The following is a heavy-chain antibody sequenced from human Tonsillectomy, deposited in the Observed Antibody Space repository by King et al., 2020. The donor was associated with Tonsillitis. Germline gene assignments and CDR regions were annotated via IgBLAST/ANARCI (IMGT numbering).Heavy chain of an antibody. CDR3: AKDHEGRRFGELFMGYFDN. Sequence: VQLVESGGGVVQPGRSLRLSCAASGFIFSSYGMHWVRQAPGKGLEWVAIISYDGSNKNYADSVKGRFTISRDNSKNTLYLQMNSLRAEDTAVYYCAKDHEGRRFGELFMGYFDNWGQGTLVTVSS. CDR2: ISYDGSNK. J-gene: IGHJ4*02. V-gene: IGHV3-30*18. D-gene: IGHD3-10*01. CDR1: GFIFSSYG.